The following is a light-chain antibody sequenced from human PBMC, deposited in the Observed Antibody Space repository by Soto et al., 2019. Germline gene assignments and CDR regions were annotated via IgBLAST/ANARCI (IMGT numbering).Light chain of an antibody. V-gene: IGLV4-69*01. CDR1: RGHSGYA. CDR2: LDSDGNH. CDR3: QTWGTGIRV. J-gene: IGLJ3*02. Sequence: QSVLTQSPSASASQGASVKLTCTLSRGHSGYAIAWHQQQPEKGPRYLMNLDSDGNHRKGDGIPDRFSGSSSGTERYLTISSLQSEDEADYYCQTWGTGIRVFGGGTKVTVL.